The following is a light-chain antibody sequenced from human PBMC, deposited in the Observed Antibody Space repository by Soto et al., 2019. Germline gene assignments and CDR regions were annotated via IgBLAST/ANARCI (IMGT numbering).Light chain of an antibody. CDR1: ISDVGAYNY. Sequence: QSALTQPRSVSGSPGQSVTISCTGTISDVGAYNYVSWYRQRPGKAPKLMIYDVNKRPSGVPDRFSGSKSGNTASLTISGLQADDEGDYYCCSYEGSYSLSYVFGTGTKVTVL. V-gene: IGLV2-11*01. CDR2: DVN. CDR3: CSYEGSYSLSYV. J-gene: IGLJ1*01.